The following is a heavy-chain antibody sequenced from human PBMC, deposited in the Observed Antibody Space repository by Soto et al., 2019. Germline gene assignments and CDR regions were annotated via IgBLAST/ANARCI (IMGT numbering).Heavy chain of an antibody. J-gene: IGHJ4*02. CDR1: GGSISSGGYY. Sequence: SETLSLTCTVSGGSISSGGYYWSWIRQHPGKGLEWIGYIYYSGSTYYNPSLKSRVTISVDTSKNQFSLKLSSVTAADTAVYYCARGTPDEWELLSHFDYWGQGTLVTVSS. V-gene: IGHV4-31*03. CDR3: ARGTPDEWELLSHFDY. CDR2: IYYSGST. D-gene: IGHD1-26*01.